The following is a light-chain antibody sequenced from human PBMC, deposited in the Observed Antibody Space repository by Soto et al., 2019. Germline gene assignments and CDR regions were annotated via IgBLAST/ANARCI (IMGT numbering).Light chain of an antibody. V-gene: IGLV2-14*03. CDR3: KSWTTSTTMI. CDR1: RSDIGAYNF. CDR2: DVN. Sequence: QSVLTQPASVSGSPGQSITISCTGTRSDIGAYNFVSWYQQHPGEVPKLILYDVNVRPSGVSNRFSGSKSGNTASLTISGLQAEDEADYYCKSWTTSTTMIFGGGTKVTVL. J-gene: IGLJ2*01.